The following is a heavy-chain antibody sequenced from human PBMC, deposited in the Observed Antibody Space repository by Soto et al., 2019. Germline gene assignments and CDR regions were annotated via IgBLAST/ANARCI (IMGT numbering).Heavy chain of an antibody. V-gene: IGHV3-23*01. D-gene: IGHD3-3*01. CDR1: GFTFSSYA. Sequence: GGSLRLSCAASGFTFSSYAMSWVRQAPGKGLEWVSAISGSGGSTYYADSVKGRFTISRDNSKNTLYLQMNSLRAEDTAVYYCAKGSFFGVVIIYFDYWGQGTLVTSPQ. CDR2: ISGSGGST. J-gene: IGHJ4*02. CDR3: AKGSFFGVVIIYFDY.